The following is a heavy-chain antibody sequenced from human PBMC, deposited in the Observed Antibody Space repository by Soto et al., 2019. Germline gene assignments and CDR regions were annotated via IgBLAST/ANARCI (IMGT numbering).Heavy chain of an antibody. CDR3: TTGEPGDYTYCFDY. Sequence: PGGSLRLSCAASGFTFSNAWMSWVRQAPGKGLEWVGRIKSKTDGGTTDYAAPVKGRFTISRDDSKNTLYLQMNSLKTEDTAVYYCTTGEPGDYTYCFDYWGQGTLVTVSS. CDR1: GFTFSNAW. CDR2: IKSKTDGGTT. D-gene: IGHD4-17*01. V-gene: IGHV3-15*01. J-gene: IGHJ4*02.